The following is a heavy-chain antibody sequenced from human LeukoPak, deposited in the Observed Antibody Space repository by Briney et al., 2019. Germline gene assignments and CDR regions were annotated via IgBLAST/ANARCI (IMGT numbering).Heavy chain of an antibody. D-gene: IGHD4-23*01. CDR2: IFYTGST. CDR1: GGSINSYY. Sequence: SETLSLTCTVSGGSINSYYWSWVRQPPGKGLEWIGHIFYTGSTNYNPSLKSRVTISVDTSKNQFSLRLSSVTAADTAVYYCARVKMTSVVDWGQGTLVTVSS. J-gene: IGHJ4*02. V-gene: IGHV4-59*01. CDR3: ARVKMTSVVD.